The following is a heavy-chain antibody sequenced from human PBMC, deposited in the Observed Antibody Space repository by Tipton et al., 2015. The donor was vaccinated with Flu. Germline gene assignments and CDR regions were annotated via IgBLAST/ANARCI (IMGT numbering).Heavy chain of an antibody. CDR1: GGSFSGYY. CDR2: INHSGST. CDR3: ARGHRVAPIKYYYYYYGMDV. V-gene: IGHV4-34*01. J-gene: IGHJ6*02. Sequence: TLSLTCAVYGGSFSGYYWSWIRQPPGKGLEWIGEINHSGSTNYNPSLKSRVTISVDTSKNQFSLKLSSVTAADTAVYYCARGHRVAPIKYYYYYYGMDVWGQGTTVTVSS. D-gene: IGHD2-2*02.